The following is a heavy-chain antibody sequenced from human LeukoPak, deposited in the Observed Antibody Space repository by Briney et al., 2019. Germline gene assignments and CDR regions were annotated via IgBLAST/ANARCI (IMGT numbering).Heavy chain of an antibody. V-gene: IGHV3-33*01. CDR1: GFTFRSYG. J-gene: IGHJ4*02. CDR3: ARGSGAAAGAFDY. CDR2: VWYDGNNK. D-gene: IGHD6-13*01. Sequence: PGGSLRLSCAASGFTFRSYGMHWVRQAPGKGLEWVAIVWYDGNNKYYADSVKGRFTVSRDNSKDTVSLQLNSLRAEDTAVYYGARGSGAAAGAFDYWGQGTLVTVPS.